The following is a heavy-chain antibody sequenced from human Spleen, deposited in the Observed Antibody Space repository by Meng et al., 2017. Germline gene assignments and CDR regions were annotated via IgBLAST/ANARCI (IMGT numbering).Heavy chain of an antibody. CDR3: ARGPTTMAHDFDY. CDR2: INHSGST. D-gene: IGHD4-11*01. V-gene: IGHV4-34*01. CDR1: GGSFSDYY. J-gene: IGHJ4*02. Sequence: QVQLQQRGAGLWKPSETLSLTCVVSGGSFSDYYWSWIRQPPGKGLEWIGEINHSGSTNYNPSLESRATISVDTSQNNLSLKLSSVTAADSAVYYCARGPTTMAHDFDYWGQGTLVTVSS.